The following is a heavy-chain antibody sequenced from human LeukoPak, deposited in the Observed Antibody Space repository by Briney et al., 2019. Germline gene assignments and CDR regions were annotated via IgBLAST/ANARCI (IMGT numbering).Heavy chain of an antibody. CDR3: ANLLPDTANHPTKNRYYYYYMDV. CDR2: FDPEDGET. D-gene: IGHD5-18*01. Sequence: GASVKVSCKVSGYTLTELSMHWVRQAPGKGLEWMGGFDPEDGETIYAQKFQGRVTITADESTSTAYMELSSLRSEDTAVYYCANLLPDTANHPTKNRYYYYYMDVRGKGTTVTVSS. CDR1: GYTLTELS. V-gene: IGHV1-24*01. J-gene: IGHJ6*03.